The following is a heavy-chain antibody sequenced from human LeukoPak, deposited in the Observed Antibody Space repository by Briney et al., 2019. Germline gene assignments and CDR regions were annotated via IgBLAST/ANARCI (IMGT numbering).Heavy chain of an antibody. CDR2: IYYSGST. Sequence: PSETLSLTCTVSGGSISSSPYYWGWIRQPPGKGLEWIGNIYYSGSTYYNPSLKTRVTISVDTSKNQFSLKLTSVTAADTAVYYCARHASVDGDWPRPLDYWGQGSLVTVSS. V-gene: IGHV4-39*01. CDR1: GGSISSSPYY. CDR3: ARHASVDGDWPRPLDY. D-gene: IGHD2-21*01. J-gene: IGHJ4*02.